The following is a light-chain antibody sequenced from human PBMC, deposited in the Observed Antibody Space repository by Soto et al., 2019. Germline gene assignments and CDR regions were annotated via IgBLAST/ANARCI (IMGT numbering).Light chain of an antibody. CDR1: SSDAGDYSY. CDR2: DVT. CDR3: CSYAGSYTSPYV. J-gene: IGLJ1*01. Sequence: QSALAQPRSVSGSPGQSVTISCTGTSSDAGDYSYVSWYQQHPGKAPKLIIYDVTKRPSGVPDRFSGSKSGNTASLTISGLQAEDEADYFCCSYAGSYTSPYVFGTGTKVTVL. V-gene: IGLV2-11*01.